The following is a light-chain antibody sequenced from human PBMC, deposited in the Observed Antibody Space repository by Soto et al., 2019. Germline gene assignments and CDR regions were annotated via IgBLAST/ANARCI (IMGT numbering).Light chain of an antibody. Sequence: QSVLTQPPSVSGAPGQTVSISRTGSSSNLGTGYDVHWYQQFPGRAPKLLIYADNKRPSGVPDRISGSKSGTSASLAMAGLQAEDEANYYCQSYDVSLSAWVFGGGTKLTVL. V-gene: IGLV1-40*01. J-gene: IGLJ3*02. CDR1: SSNLGTGYD. CDR2: ADN. CDR3: QSYDVSLSAWV.